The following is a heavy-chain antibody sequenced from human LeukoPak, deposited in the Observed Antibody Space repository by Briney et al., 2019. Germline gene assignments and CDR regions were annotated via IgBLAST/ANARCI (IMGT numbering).Heavy chain of an antibody. V-gene: IGHV5-51*01. CDR1: GYTFTHQW. Sequence: GESLKISCKASGYTFTHQWIGWVRQKSGSGLEWMGIIYPRDSDTRYSPSFQGHVTISADTSINTAYLEWNRLEASDTGIYYCARHSDVIGAIWGQGTLVTVSS. CDR2: IYPRDSDT. J-gene: IGHJ4*02. D-gene: IGHD3-10*01. CDR3: ARHSDVIGAI.